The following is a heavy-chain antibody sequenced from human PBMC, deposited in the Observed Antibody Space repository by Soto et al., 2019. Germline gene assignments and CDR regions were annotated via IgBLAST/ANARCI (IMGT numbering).Heavy chain of an antibody. V-gene: IGHV3-23*01. D-gene: IGHD4-17*01. Sequence: EVQLLESGGGLVQPGGSLRLSCAASGFTFSSYAMSWVRQAPGKGLEWVSGISGRGGSTYYADSVKGRFTISRDNSKNTLYLQTNSLTAEDTAVYYCAKGPLYGDYVSGWGQETLVSVSS. CDR3: AKGPLYGDYVSG. J-gene: IGHJ4*02. CDR2: ISGRGGST. CDR1: GFTFSSYA.